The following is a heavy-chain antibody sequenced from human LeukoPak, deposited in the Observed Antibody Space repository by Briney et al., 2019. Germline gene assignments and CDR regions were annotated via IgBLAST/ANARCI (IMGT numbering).Heavy chain of an antibody. Sequence: SETLSLTCSVSGDSVRSDSHYWSWIRQPPGKGLEWIGSIYYSGSTYYNPSLKSRVTISVDTSKNQSSLKLSSVTAADTAVYYCARHNTAMVLYYFDYWGQGTLVTVSS. J-gene: IGHJ4*02. CDR2: IYYSGST. CDR3: ARHNTAMVLYYFDY. CDR1: GDSVRSDSHY. D-gene: IGHD5-18*01. V-gene: IGHV4-39*01.